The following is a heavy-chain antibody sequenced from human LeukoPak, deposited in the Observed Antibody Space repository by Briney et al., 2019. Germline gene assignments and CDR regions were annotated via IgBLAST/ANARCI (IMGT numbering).Heavy chain of an antibody. CDR2: IIPIFGTA. CDR1: GGTFSSYA. CDR3: ARGNAGEYFDY. Sequence: SVKVSCKASGGTFSSYAISWVRQAPGQGLEWMGGIIPIFGTASYAQKFQGRVTMTRDMSTSTVYMELSSLRSEDTAVYYCARGNAGEYFDYWGQGTLVTVSS. V-gene: IGHV1-69*05. J-gene: IGHJ4*02. D-gene: IGHD3-10*01.